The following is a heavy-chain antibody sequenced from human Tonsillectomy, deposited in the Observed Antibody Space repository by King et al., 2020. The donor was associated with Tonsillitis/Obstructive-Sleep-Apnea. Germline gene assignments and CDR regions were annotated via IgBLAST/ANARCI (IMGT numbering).Heavy chain of an antibody. CDR1: GFTFSDYG. J-gene: IGHJ4*02. Sequence: VQLVESGGGVVQPGRPLRLSCAASGFTFSDYGMYWVRQAPGKGLEWVAVIWYDGRVKFYADSVKGRFTISRDNSKNTLYLQMNSLRADDTAVYFCARVEAYYGSAFDYWGQGTLVTVSS. CDR3: ARVEAYYGSAFDY. V-gene: IGHV3-33*01. D-gene: IGHD3-10*01. CDR2: IWYDGRVK.